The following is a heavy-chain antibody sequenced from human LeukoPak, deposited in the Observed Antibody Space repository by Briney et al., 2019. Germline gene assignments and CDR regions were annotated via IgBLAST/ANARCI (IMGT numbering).Heavy chain of an antibody. CDR3: ARAVRSGDY. J-gene: IGHJ4*02. Sequence: GGSLRLSCAASGFTFSSYMMNWVRQVPGKGLEWVSYISNNGGTVYYADSVKGRFTISRDNAKNSLYLQMNSLRAEDTAVYYCARAVRSGDYWGQGTLVTVSS. V-gene: IGHV3-48*04. CDR1: GFTFSSYM. D-gene: IGHD3-10*02. CDR2: ISNNGGTV.